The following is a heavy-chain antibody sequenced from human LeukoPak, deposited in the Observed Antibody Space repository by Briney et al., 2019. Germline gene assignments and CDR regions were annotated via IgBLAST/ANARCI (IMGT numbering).Heavy chain of an antibody. CDR3: ARPIGLPDEDI. D-gene: IGHD3-16*01. V-gene: IGHV4-34*01. CDR1: GESFSGYY. J-gene: IGHJ3*02. CDR2: INHSGST. Sequence: PSETLSLTCAVYGESFSGYYWSWLRQPPGKGLEWIGEINHSGSTNYNPSLKSRVTISVDTSKNQFSQKLSSVTAADTAVYYCARPIGLPDEDIWGQGTMVTVSS.